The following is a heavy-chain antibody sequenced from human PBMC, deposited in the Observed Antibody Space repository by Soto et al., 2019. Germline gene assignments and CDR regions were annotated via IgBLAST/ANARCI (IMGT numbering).Heavy chain of an antibody. CDR2: ISGSGGST. V-gene: IGHV3-23*01. CDR1: GFTFSSYA. D-gene: IGHD6-6*01. CDR3: AKDPGLGGSSSGDY. Sequence: EVQLLESGGGLVQPGGSLRLSCAASGFTFSSYAMSWVRQAPGKGLEWVSAISGSGGSTYYADSVKGRFTISRDNSKNTLYLQMNSLRAEDAAVYYCAKDPGLGGSSSGDYWGQGTLVTVSS. J-gene: IGHJ4*02.